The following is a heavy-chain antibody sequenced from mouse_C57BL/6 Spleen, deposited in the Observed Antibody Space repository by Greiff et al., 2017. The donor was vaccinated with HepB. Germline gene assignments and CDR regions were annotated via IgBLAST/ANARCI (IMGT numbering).Heavy chain of an antibody. Sequence: VQLQQSGPVLVKPGASVKMSCKASGYTFTDYYMNWVKQSHGKSLEWIGVINPYNGGTSYNQKFKGKATLTVDKSSSTAYMELNSLTSDDSAVYYCARRKGIYNWAMDYWGQGTSVTVSS. CDR1: GYTFTDYY. CDR3: ARRKGIYNWAMDY. V-gene: IGHV1-19*01. CDR2: INPYNGGT. J-gene: IGHJ4*01. D-gene: IGHD4-1*02.